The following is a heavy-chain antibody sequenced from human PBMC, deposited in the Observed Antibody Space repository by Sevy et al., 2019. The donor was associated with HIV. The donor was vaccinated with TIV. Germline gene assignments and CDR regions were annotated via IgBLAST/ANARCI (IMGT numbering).Heavy chain of an antibody. CDR3: ARGRGSGSYRNDAFDI. CDR2: IYSGGGT. D-gene: IGHD3-10*01. J-gene: IGHJ3*02. Sequence: GGSLRLSCAASGFTVSGNYMTWVRQAPGKGLEWVSVIYSGGGTYYADSVKGRFTISRDNSKKTLYLQINILRAEDTAVYYSARGRGSGSYRNDAFDIWGQGTMVTVSS. CDR1: GFTVSGNY. V-gene: IGHV3-53*01.